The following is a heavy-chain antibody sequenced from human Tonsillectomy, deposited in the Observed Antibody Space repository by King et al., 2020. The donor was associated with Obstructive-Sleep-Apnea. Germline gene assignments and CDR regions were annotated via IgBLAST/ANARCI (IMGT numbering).Heavy chain of an antibody. Sequence: LVESGAEVKKPGSSVKVSCKASGGTFSSYAISWVRQAPGQGLEWMGGIIPILGIANYAQKFQGRVTITADKSTSTAYMELSSLGSEDTAVYYCARDGEMAYTSDYWGQGTLVTVSS. V-gene: IGHV1-69*10. CDR2: IIPILGIA. D-gene: IGHD5-24*01. J-gene: IGHJ4*02. CDR1: GGTFSSYA. CDR3: ARDGEMAYTSDY.